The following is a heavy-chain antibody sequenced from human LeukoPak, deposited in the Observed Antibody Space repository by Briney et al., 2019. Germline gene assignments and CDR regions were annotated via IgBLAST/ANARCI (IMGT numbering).Heavy chain of an antibody. D-gene: IGHD6-13*01. CDR2: INWNGGGT. CDR1: GFTFDDYG. Sequence: GGSLRLSCAASGFTFDDYGMSWVRQAPGKGLEWVSGINWNGGGTGYADSVKGRFTISRDTFRSTLSLQMHSLRPEDTAVYYCAKDHVDSSSWSQYFDLWGRGTPVTVSS. V-gene: IGHV3-20*04. CDR3: AKDHVDSSSWSQYFDL. J-gene: IGHJ2*01.